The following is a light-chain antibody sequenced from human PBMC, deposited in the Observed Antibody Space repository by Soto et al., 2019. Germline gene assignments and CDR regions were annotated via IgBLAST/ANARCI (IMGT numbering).Light chain of an antibody. V-gene: IGKV1-5*03. CDR3: QQYNNYST. J-gene: IGKJ3*01. CDR1: QSISSW. Sequence: DIQMTQSPSTLSASVGDRVTITCRASQSISSWLAWYQQKPGKAPKLLIYKASSLESGVPSRFSGSGSRTQFTLTVSSLQPDDFATYYCQQYNNYSTFGPGTKVDIK. CDR2: KAS.